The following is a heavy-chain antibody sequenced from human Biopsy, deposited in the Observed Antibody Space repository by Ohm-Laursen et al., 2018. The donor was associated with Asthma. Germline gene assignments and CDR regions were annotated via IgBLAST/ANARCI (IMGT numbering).Heavy chain of an antibody. D-gene: IGHD5-24*01. Sequence: SETLSLTCTVSGGSISSDYWSWLRQSPGKGLEWIGYIHNSGNTNYNPSLKGRVTISVDTSKNQFSLKLSSVTAADTAVYYCSRNKIEDGIYFDNWGQGTLVTVSS. CDR3: SRNKIEDGIYFDN. CDR2: IHNSGNT. CDR1: GGSISSDY. J-gene: IGHJ4*02. V-gene: IGHV4-59*01.